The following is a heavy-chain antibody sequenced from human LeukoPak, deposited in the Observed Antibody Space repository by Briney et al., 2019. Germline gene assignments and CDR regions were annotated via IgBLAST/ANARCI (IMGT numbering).Heavy chain of an antibody. J-gene: IGHJ4*02. CDR1: GFTFSSYG. D-gene: IGHD6-19*01. V-gene: IGHV3-30*18. Sequence: GGSLRLSCAASGFTFSSYGMHWVRQAPGKGLEWVAVISYDGSNKYYADSVKGRFTISRDNSKNTLYLQMNSLRAEDTAVYYCAKGAWRAVAGYFFDYGGQEPWVTVSS. CDR3: AKGAWRAVAGYFFDY. CDR2: ISYDGSNK.